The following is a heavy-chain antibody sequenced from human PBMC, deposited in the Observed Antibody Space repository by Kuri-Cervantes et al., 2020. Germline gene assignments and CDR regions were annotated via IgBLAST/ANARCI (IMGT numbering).Heavy chain of an antibody. CDR1: GVTFSRYW. Sequence: GGSLRLSCVASGVTFSRYWMTWVRQAPGKGLEWVANIKEDGSEKEYVGSVKGRFTISRDNANNLLYLQMNSLRAEDTAVYYCARDPYDSCGYGAFDMWGQGTVVTVSS. D-gene: IGHD3-22*01. J-gene: IGHJ3*02. V-gene: IGHV3-7*01. CDR3: ARDPYDSCGYGAFDM. CDR2: IKEDGSEK.